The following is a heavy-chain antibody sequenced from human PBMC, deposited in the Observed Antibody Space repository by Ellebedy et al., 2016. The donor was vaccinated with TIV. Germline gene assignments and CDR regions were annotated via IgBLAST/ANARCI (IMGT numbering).Heavy chain of an antibody. CDR1: GYTFDNYG. J-gene: IGHJ4*02. D-gene: IGHD2-21*01. CDR3: ARDPPTRVIVPGGEFDY. Sequence: ASVKVSCKASGYTFDNYGISWVRQVPGQGLEWMGWISAYNGNTNYAQKFQGRVTMTTDASASTAYMELRSLRSDDTAVYYCARDPPTRVIVPGGEFDYWGQGTLVTVSS. V-gene: IGHV1-18*01. CDR2: ISAYNGNT.